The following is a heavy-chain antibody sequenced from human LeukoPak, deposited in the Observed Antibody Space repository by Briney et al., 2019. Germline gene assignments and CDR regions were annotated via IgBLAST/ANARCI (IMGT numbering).Heavy chain of an antibody. D-gene: IGHD5-12*01. CDR1: GFTFGDYL. J-gene: IGHJ4*02. V-gene: IGHV3-49*03. CDR3: SRGSGCLSVY. Sequence: GGSLRLSCTASGFTFGDYLMSWFRQAPGKGLEWIGFISGGTTEYAASVKGRFTISRDDSTSIAYLQMNSLTTEDTAVYYCSRGSGCLSVYWGQGTLVTVSS. CDR2: ISGGTT.